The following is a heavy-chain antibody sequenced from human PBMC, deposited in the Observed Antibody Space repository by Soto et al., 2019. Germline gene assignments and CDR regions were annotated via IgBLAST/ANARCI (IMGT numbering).Heavy chain of an antibody. V-gene: IGHV1-69*02. Sequence: QVQLVQSGAEVKRPGSSVKVSCKASGDTFTFYSIKWVRQAPGLGLEWMGRINPILSMSNYAQRFQGRVTMTADNSTSTAYMELSSLRSEDTAIYYCASSYGSGYRAFDYWGQGALVTVSS. CDR1: GDTFTFYS. CDR2: INPILSMS. D-gene: IGHD3-10*01. J-gene: IGHJ4*02. CDR3: ASSYGSGYRAFDY.